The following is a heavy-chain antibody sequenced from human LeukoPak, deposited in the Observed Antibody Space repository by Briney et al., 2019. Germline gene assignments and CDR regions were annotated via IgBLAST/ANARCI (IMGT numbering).Heavy chain of an antibody. D-gene: IGHD6-13*01. CDR1: GGSISSSSYY. J-gene: IGHJ4*02. Sequence: SETLSLTCTVSGGSISSSSYYWGWIRQPPGKGLEWIGSMYYSGSTSYNPSLKSRVTISVDTSKNQFSLKLSSVTAADTAVYYCARRSSSWYYFDYRGQGTLVTVSS. V-gene: IGHV4-39*01. CDR3: ARRSSSWYYFDY. CDR2: MYYSGST.